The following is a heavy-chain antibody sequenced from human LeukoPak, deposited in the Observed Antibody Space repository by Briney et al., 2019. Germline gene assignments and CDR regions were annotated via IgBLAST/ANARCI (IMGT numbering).Heavy chain of an antibody. V-gene: IGHV3-53*01. J-gene: IGHJ4*02. CDR2: IYSVGGT. CDR1: GFIVSTNY. D-gene: IGHD6-19*01. CDR3: ARDTPAGDFEY. Sequence: PGGSLRLSCAASGFIVSTNYMIWVRQAPGKGLEWVSVIYSVGGTYYADSVRGRFTISRDNSKNMLYLQMNSLRAEDTAVYCCARDTPAGDFEYWGQGTLVTVSS.